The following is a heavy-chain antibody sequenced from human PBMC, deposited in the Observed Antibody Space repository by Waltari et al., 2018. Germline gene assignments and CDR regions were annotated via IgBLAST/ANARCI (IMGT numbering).Heavy chain of an antibody. CDR1: GFTFSSYA. V-gene: IGHV3-23*04. Sequence: EVQLVESGGGLVQPGGSLRLSCAASGFTFSSYAMSWVRQAPGKGLGWVSAISGSGGSTYYADSVKGRFTISRDNSKNTLYLQMNSLRAEDTAVYYCASQGDFWSGFYDYWGQGTLVTVSS. CDR3: ASQGDFWSGFYDY. D-gene: IGHD3-3*01. J-gene: IGHJ4*02. CDR2: ISGSGGST.